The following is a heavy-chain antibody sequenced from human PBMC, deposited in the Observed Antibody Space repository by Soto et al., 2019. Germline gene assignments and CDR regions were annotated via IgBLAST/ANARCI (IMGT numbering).Heavy chain of an antibody. CDR3: ARDNGYSYGYFDY. CDR2: LYNSGST. J-gene: IGHJ4*02. Sequence: WTWIRQPPGNGLEWIGCLYNSGSTNYNPALKSRATISVDTSKNQFSLRLSSVTAADTAVYYCARDNGYSYGYFDYWGQGTLVTVSS. V-gene: IGHV4-59*01. D-gene: IGHD5-18*01.